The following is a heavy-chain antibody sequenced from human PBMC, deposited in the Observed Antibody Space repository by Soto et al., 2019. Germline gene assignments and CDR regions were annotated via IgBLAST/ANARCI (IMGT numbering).Heavy chain of an antibody. V-gene: IGHV1-2*04. CDR1: GYTFTGYY. CDR2: INPNSGGT. J-gene: IGHJ4*02. CDR3: ARATVGATGYYFDY. Sequence: QVQLVQSGAEVKKPGASVKVSCKASGYTFTGYYMHWVRQAPGQGLEWMGWINPNSGGTNYAQKFQGWVIMTRDTSISTAYMELSRLRSDDTAVYYCARATVGATGYYFDYWGQGTLVTVSS. D-gene: IGHD1-26*01.